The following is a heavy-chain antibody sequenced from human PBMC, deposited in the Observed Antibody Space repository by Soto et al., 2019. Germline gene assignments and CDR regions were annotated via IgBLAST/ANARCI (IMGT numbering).Heavy chain of an antibody. Sequence: ASETLSLTCTVSGGSISSGDYYWSWIRQPPGKGLEWIGYIYYSGSTYYNPSLKSRVTISVDTSKNQFSLKLSSVTAADTAVYYCARDMRSGSYGYYYYYGMDVWGQGTTVTVSS. CDR3: ARDMRSGSYGYYYYYGMDV. CDR2: IYYSGST. V-gene: IGHV4-30-4*01. CDR1: GGSISSGDYY. J-gene: IGHJ6*02. D-gene: IGHD1-26*01.